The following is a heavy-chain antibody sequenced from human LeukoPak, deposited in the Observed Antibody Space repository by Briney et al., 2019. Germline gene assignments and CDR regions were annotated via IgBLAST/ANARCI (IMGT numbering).Heavy chain of an antibody. D-gene: IGHD2-2*01. Sequence: SVKVSCKASGGTFSSYAISWVRQAPGQGLEWMGGIIPIFGTANYAQKFQGRVTITADESTSTAYMELSSLRSEDTAVYYCARDGAGPYCSSTSCHLSPYYYYYMDVWGKGTTVTVSS. J-gene: IGHJ6*03. CDR3: ARDGAGPYCSSTSCHLSPYYYYYMDV. CDR2: IIPIFGTA. CDR1: GGTFSSYA. V-gene: IGHV1-69*13.